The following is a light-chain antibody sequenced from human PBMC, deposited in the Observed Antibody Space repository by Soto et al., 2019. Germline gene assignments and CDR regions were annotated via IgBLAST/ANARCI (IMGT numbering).Light chain of an antibody. J-gene: IGKJ4*01. CDR2: GAS. V-gene: IGKV1-39*01. CDR1: QSINTF. CDR3: QQSYTTPAPT. Sequence: DVQMTQSPSSLSASIGDIVSMSFRASQSINTFLNWYQQKPGKAPHLLIYGASNLHSGVPSRFSGTGSGTDFTLTINGLQPDDFATYFCQQSYTTPAPTFGGGTKVDIK.